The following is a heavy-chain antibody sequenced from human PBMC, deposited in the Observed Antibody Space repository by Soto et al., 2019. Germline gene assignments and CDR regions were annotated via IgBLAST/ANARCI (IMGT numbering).Heavy chain of an antibody. Sequence: SETLSLTCTVSGGSINTDYWSWIRQPPGRGLEWIGYISYSGNTKYSPSLTSRVTMSADKSKNQFPLRLNSVTDADTAVYFCARSVAVPGAHIDYWGQGTQVTVSS. J-gene: IGHJ4*02. V-gene: IGHV4-59*01. D-gene: IGHD6-19*01. CDR2: ISYSGNT. CDR1: GGSINTDY. CDR3: ARSVAVPGAHIDY.